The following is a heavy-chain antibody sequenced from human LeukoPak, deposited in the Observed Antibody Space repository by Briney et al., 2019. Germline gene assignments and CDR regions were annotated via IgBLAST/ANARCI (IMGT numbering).Heavy chain of an antibody. D-gene: IGHD5/OR15-5a*01. CDR1: GGTFRSYA. CDR3: ARARLVLYNGFDP. Sequence: GASVKVSCKASGGTFRSYAISCVRQAPGQGLEWMGGIIPIFGTANYAQKFQGRVTITADESTSTAYMELSSLRSEDTAVYYCARARLVLYNGFDPWGQGTLVTVSS. CDR2: IIPIFGTA. V-gene: IGHV1-69*01. J-gene: IGHJ5*02.